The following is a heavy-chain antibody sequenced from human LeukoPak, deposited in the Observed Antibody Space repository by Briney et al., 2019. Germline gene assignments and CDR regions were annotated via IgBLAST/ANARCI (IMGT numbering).Heavy chain of an antibody. CDR3: AREKLSFFDSSGYFDH. Sequence: GGSLRLSCEASGFSLSSYEMNWVRQAPGKGLEWVSHISSRGSTIYYADSVKGRFTISRDNAKNSLYLQMNSLRAEDTAVYYCAREKLSFFDSSGYFDHWGQGTLVTVSS. V-gene: IGHV3-48*03. D-gene: IGHD3-22*01. J-gene: IGHJ4*02. CDR2: ISSRGSTI. CDR1: GFSLSSYE.